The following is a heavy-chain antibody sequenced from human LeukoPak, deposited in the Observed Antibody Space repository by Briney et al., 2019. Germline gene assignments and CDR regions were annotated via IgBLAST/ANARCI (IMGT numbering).Heavy chain of an antibody. Sequence: SETLSLTCTVSGGSISSYYWSWIRQPPGKGLEWIGYIYYSGSTNYNPSLKSRVTISVDTSKNQFSLKLSSVTAADTAVYYCARGAAAGTRKFDYWGQGTLVTVSS. D-gene: IGHD6-13*01. CDR1: GGSISSYY. CDR3: ARGAAAGTRKFDY. CDR2: IYYSGST. J-gene: IGHJ4*02. V-gene: IGHV4-59*12.